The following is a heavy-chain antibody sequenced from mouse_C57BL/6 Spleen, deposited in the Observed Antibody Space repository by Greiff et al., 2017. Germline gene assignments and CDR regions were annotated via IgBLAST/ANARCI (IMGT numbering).Heavy chain of an antibody. D-gene: IGHD4-1*01. J-gene: IGHJ2*01. CDR2: IHPNSGST. CDR3: ARWDCGRCDVGFDY. V-gene: IGHV1-64*01. CDR1: GYTFTSYW. Sequence: QVQLQQPGAELVKPGASVKLSCKASGYTFTSYWMHWVKQRPGQGLEWIGMIHPNSGSTNYNEKIKSKATMTVDKSSSTAYMQLSSLTSEDSAVYYCARWDCGRCDVGFDYWGQGTTLTVSS.